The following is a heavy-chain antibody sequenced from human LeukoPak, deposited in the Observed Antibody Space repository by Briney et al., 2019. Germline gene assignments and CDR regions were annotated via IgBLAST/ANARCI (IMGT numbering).Heavy chain of an antibody. V-gene: IGHV4-4*07. D-gene: IGHD5-12*01. CDR2: TYTSGDT. Sequence: PSETLSLTCTVSGGSISSYYWSWIRQPAGKGLEWIGRTYTSGDTDYNPSLRSRVTISVDTSKNQFSLKLSSLTASDTAIYYCARVGPYIEVDPWGQGILVTVSS. J-gene: IGHJ5*02. CDR3: ARVGPYIEVDP. CDR1: GGSISSYY.